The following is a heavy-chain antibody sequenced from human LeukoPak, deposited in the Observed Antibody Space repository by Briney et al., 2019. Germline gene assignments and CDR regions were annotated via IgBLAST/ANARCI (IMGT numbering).Heavy chain of an antibody. J-gene: IGHJ5*02. Sequence: GGALQISCKGSGCNFTSCWIRWGRQMPGKGLEGMGIIFPWDYDTRYSPSFQGQVSISANKSISTAYLQWSSLKASDTAMYYCARHGAAVAGRETGFDPWGQGTLVTVSS. CDR2: IFPWDYDT. D-gene: IGHD6-19*01. CDR1: GCNFTSCW. V-gene: IGHV5-51*01. CDR3: ARHGAAVAGRETGFDP.